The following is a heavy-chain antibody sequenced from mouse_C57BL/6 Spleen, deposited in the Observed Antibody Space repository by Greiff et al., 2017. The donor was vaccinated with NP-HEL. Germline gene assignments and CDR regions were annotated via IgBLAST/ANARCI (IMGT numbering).Heavy chain of an antibody. CDR1: GYTFTDYN. Sequence: VQLKESGPELVKPGASVKIPCKASGYTFTDYNMDWVKQSHGKSLEWIGDINPNNGGTIYNQKFKGKATLTVDKSSSTAYMELRSLTSEDTAVYSCARSAYYGSSYFDYWGQGTTLTVSS. J-gene: IGHJ2*01. D-gene: IGHD1-1*01. V-gene: IGHV1-18*01. CDR3: ARSAYYGSSYFDY. CDR2: INPNNGGT.